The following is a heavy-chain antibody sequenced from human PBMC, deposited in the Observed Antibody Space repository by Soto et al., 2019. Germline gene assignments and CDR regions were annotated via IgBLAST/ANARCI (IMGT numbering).Heavy chain of an antibody. CDR1: GFTFSTYW. Sequence: HPGGSLRLSCAASGFTFSTYWMSWVRQAPGKGLEWVANIKQDGSAEYYMDSVRGRFTISRDNAKSSLYLQMNSLRAEDTAVYYCARGCGAASCPYDFDHWGHGALVTVSS. V-gene: IGHV3-7*05. D-gene: IGHD2-15*01. J-gene: IGHJ4*01. CDR3: ARGCGAASCPYDFDH. CDR2: IKQDGSAE.